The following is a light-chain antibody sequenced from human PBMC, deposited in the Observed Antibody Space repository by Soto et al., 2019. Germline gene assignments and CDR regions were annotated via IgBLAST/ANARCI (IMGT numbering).Light chain of an antibody. Sequence: VLTQSPGTVSLSPGDSATLSCRGSQNVYNNYFAWFQQKPGQAPRLLIYGESSRATGIPERLSASGSGTDLNLTISRLEPEDFAVYYCQKYGSTRWTCGQGTKVDIK. V-gene: IGKV3-20*01. CDR3: QKYGSTRWT. J-gene: IGKJ1*01. CDR2: GES. CDR1: QNVYNNY.